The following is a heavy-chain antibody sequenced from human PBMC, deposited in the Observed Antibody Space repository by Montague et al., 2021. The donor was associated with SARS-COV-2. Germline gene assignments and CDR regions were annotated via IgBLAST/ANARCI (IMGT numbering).Heavy chain of an antibody. CDR2: IYNSGTT. J-gene: IGHJ5*02. D-gene: IGHD4-17*01. Sequence: SETLSLTCTVSGDSTSCPNCYWGWIRQAPGKGLDWIGTIYNSGTTYYNPSLKSRLTISIDTSKNQFSLKITSVTAADTAVYYCARHRNYGDHSLDNWFHPWGQGTLVTVSS. CDR3: ARHRNYGDHSLDNWFHP. V-gene: IGHV4-39*01. CDR1: GDSTSCPNCY.